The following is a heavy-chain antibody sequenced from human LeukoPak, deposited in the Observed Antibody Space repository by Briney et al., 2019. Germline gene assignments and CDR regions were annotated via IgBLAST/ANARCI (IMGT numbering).Heavy chain of an antibody. Sequence: SETLSLTCTVSGGSISGYSWSWIRQPPGKGLEWIGSVFDTGSTNYNPSLKSRVTISVDTSKNQFSLKLSSVTAADTAVYYCATPNGGGSDIYYYGMDVWGQGTTVTVSS. J-gene: IGHJ6*02. CDR1: GGSISGYS. CDR2: VFDTGST. V-gene: IGHV4-59*01. D-gene: IGHD2-15*01. CDR3: ATPNGGGSDIYYYGMDV.